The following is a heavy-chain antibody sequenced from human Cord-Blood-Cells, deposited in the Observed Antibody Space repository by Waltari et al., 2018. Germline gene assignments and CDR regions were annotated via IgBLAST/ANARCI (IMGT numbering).Heavy chain of an antibody. D-gene: IGHD1-26*01. J-gene: IGHJ4*02. Sequence: EVQLVESGGGLVKPGGSLRLSCAASGFTFSNAWMSWVRQAPGKGLEWVGRIKRKTDGGTTDYAAPVKGRFTISRDDSKNTLYLQMNSLKTEDTAVYYCTTRIVGATTRDYWGQGTLVTVSS. CDR3: TTRIVGATTRDY. V-gene: IGHV3-15*01. CDR1: GFTFSNAW. CDR2: IKRKTDGGTT.